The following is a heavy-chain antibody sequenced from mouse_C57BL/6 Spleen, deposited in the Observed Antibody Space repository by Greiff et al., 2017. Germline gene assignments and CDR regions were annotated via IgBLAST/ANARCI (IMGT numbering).Heavy chain of an antibody. J-gene: IGHJ1*03. CDR3: TRRYFDV. V-gene: IGHV14-4*01. Sequence: VQLKESGAELVRPGASVKLSCTASGFNFKDDYMHWVKQRPEQGLEWIGWIDPENGDTEYASKFQGKATITADTASITAYLQLSSLTSEDTAVYYCTRRYFDVWGTGTTVTVSS. CDR1: GFNFKDDY. CDR2: IDPENGDT.